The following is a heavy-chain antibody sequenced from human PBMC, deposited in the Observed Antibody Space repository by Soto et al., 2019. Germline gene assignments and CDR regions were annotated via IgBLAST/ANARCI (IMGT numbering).Heavy chain of an antibody. D-gene: IGHD1-7*01. V-gene: IGHV3-23*01. CDR3: AKYSELPYEAYLQQ. Sequence: GGSLRLSCAASGFTFSVYAMSWVRQAPGKGLEWVSAISSNGGRTFYADSLRGRFTISRDNSKSALYLQMNNLRAEDTGIYYCAKYSELPYEAYLQQWGQGTLVTVSS. CDR2: ISSNGGRT. CDR1: GFTFSVYA. J-gene: IGHJ1*01.